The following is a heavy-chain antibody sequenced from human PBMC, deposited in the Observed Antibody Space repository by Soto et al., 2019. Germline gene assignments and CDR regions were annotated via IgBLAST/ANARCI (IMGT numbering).Heavy chain of an antibody. D-gene: IGHD1-26*01. Sequence: GGSLRLSCAASGFTFGSYWMHWFLRAPLKGRVWVSRINSDGSSTSYADSVKGRFTISRDNAKNTLYLQMNSLRAEDTAVYYCARRFTFIVGATTFHYYYYGMDVWGQGTTVTVSS. CDR1: GFTFGSYW. V-gene: IGHV3-74*01. J-gene: IGHJ6*02. CDR3: ARRFTFIVGATTFHYYYYGMDV. CDR2: INSDGSST.